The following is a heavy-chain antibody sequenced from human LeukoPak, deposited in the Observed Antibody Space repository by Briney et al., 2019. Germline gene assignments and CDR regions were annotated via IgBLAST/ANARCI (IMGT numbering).Heavy chain of an antibody. CDR1: GFTFSNHW. D-gene: IGHD5-12*01. Sequence: GGSLRLSCAASGFTFSNHWMHWVRHAPGKGLVWVSRINSDMSSTNYADSVKGRFTISRDNAKNSLYLQMNSLRAEDTAVYYCARDLQVATITFGHDYWGQGTLVTVSS. J-gene: IGHJ4*02. V-gene: IGHV3-74*01. CDR3: ARDLQVATITFGHDY. CDR2: INSDMSST.